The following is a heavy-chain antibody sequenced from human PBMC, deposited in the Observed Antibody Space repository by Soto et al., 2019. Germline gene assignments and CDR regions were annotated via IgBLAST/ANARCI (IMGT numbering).Heavy chain of an antibody. J-gene: IGHJ3*02. CDR1: GGSISSGGYY. CDR2: IYYSGST. Sequence: SETLSLTCTVSGGSISSGGYYWSWIRQHPGKGLEWIGYIYYSGSTYYNPSLKSRVTISVDTSKNQFSLKLSSVTAADTAVYYCARVGYYDFWSGYFAPGGDAFDIWGQGTMVTVSS. CDR3: ARVGYYDFWSGYFAPGGDAFDI. D-gene: IGHD3-3*01. V-gene: IGHV4-31*03.